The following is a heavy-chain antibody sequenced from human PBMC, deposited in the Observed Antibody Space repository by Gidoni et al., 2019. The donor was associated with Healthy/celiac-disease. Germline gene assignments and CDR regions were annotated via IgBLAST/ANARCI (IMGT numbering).Heavy chain of an antibody. Sequence: EVQLVESGGGLVKPGGSLRLSCAASVFTFRSYSMNWVRQAPGKGLEWVSSISSSSSYIYYADSVKGRFTISRDNAKNSLYLQMNSLRAEDTAVYYCAREASGYDLGAFDIWGQGTMVTVSS. J-gene: IGHJ3*02. D-gene: IGHD5-12*01. CDR1: VFTFRSYS. CDR3: AREASGYDLGAFDI. V-gene: IGHV3-21*01. CDR2: ISSSSSYI.